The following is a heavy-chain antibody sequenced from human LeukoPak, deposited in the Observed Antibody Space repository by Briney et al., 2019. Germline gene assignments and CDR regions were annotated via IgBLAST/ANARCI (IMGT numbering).Heavy chain of an antibody. CDR3: ARVGSGWYERYFDY. Sequence: GRSLRLSCAASGFTFSDYGMYWVRQAPGKGLEWVANVKQDGSERYYGDSVKGRFTISRDNAKNSLYLQMNSLRAEDTAVYYCARVGSGWYERYFDYWGQGTLVTVSS. J-gene: IGHJ4*02. V-gene: IGHV3-7*01. D-gene: IGHD6-19*01. CDR1: GFTFSDYG. CDR2: VKQDGSER.